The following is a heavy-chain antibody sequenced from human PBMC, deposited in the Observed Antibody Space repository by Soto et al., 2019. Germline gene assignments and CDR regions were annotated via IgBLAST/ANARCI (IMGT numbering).Heavy chain of an antibody. CDR1: GFTFSSYW. J-gene: IGHJ4*02. CDR3: ARGSPDPITIFGPPEPYYFDY. D-gene: IGHD3-3*01. CDR2: IKQDGSEK. Sequence: GGSLRLSCAASGFTFSSYWMSWVRQAPGKGLEWVANIKQDGSEKYYVDSMKGRFTISRDNAKNSLYLQMNSLRAEDTAVYYCARGSPDPITIFGPPEPYYFDYWGQGTLVTVSS. V-gene: IGHV3-7*01.